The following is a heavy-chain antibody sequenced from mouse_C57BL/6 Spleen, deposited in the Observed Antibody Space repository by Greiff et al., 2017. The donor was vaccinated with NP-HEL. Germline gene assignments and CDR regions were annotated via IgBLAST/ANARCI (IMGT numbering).Heavy chain of an antibody. V-gene: IGHV1-55*01. D-gene: IGHD2-5*01. CDR2: IYPGSGST. J-gene: IGHJ3*01. CDR1: GYTFTSYW. Sequence: QVQLQQPGAELVKPGASVKMSCKASGYTFTSYWITWVKQRPGQGLEWIGDIYPGSGSTNYNEKFKSKATLTVDTSSSTAYMQLSSLSSDDSAVYCCARGDSNCEAWFADWGQGTLVTVAA. CDR3: ARGDSNCEAWFAD.